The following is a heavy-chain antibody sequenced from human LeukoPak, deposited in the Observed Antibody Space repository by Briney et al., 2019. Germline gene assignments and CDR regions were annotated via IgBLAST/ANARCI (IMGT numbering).Heavy chain of an antibody. Sequence: SETLSLTCAVSGGSFSGYFWSWFRQPPGEGLEWIGEINRSGSTNYNSSLSLKSRVTISVDTSKNQFSLKLSSVTAADTAVYYCAVSAAALFDPWGQGTLVTVSS. D-gene: IGHD6-6*01. CDR1: GGSFSGYF. V-gene: IGHV4-34*01. J-gene: IGHJ5*02. CDR2: INRSGST. CDR3: AVSAAALFDP.